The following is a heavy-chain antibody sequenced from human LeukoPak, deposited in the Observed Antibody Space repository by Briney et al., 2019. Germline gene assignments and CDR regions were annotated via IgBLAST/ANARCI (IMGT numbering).Heavy chain of an antibody. J-gene: IGHJ4*02. Sequence: PGGSLRLSCAASGFTFSSYGMHRVRQAPGKGLEWVAFIRYDGSNKYYADSVKGRFTISRDNSKNTLYLQMNSLRAEDTAVYYCAKDPVAVAGYYFDYWGQGTLVTVSS. D-gene: IGHD6-19*01. CDR1: GFTFSSYG. CDR2: IRYDGSNK. V-gene: IGHV3-30*02. CDR3: AKDPVAVAGYYFDY.